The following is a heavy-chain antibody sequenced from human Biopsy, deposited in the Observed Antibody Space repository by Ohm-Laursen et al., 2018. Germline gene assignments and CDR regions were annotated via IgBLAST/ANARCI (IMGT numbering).Heavy chain of an antibody. CDR1: GGSTNDYF. V-gene: IGHV4-4*07. CDR3: ARTPGKAVAGRFLDL. CDR2: IYSSGGS. J-gene: IGHJ2*01. Sequence: SETLSLAYSVSGGSTNDYFWSWIRQPAGGTLEWIGRIYSSGGSSYNPSLKSRISMSMDTSNNQFSLTLTSVTAAVTAVYYCARTPGKAVAGRFLDLWGRGTLVTVSS. D-gene: IGHD6-19*01.